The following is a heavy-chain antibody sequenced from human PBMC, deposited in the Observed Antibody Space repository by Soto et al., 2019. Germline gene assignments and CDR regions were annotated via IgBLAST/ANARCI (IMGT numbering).Heavy chain of an antibody. CDR3: ARAPPGGRDSSGYYFDP. J-gene: IGHJ5*02. Sequence: ASGKVSCKASGYTFTSYAMHCVRQAPGQRLEWMGWINAGNGNTKYSQKFQGRVTITRDTSARTAYMELSSLRSEDTALYYCARAPPGGRDSSGYYFDPWGQGTLVTVSP. CDR1: GYTFTSYA. D-gene: IGHD3-22*01. V-gene: IGHV1-3*01. CDR2: INAGNGNT.